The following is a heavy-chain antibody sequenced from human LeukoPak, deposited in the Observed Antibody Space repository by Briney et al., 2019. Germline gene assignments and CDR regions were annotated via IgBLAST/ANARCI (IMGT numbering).Heavy chain of an antibody. CDR1: GFTFSSYE. J-gene: IGHJ5*02. D-gene: IGHD2-15*01. Sequence: GGSLRLSCAASGFTFSSYEMNWVRQAPGKGLEWVSYISSSGSTIYYADSVKGRFTISRDNTRNSLYLQMNSLRAEDTAVYYCATTGYCSGGSCYSEGWFDPWGQGTLVTASS. CDR3: ATTGYCSGGSCYSEGWFDP. CDR2: ISSSGSTI. V-gene: IGHV3-48*03.